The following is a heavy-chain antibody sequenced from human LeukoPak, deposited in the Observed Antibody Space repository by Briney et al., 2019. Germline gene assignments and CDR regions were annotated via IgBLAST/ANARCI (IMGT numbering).Heavy chain of an antibody. CDR3: ARRSRVAATDWFDP. D-gene: IGHD2-15*01. CDR1: GGSFSGYY. Sequence: SETLSLTCAVYGGSFSGYYWSWIRQPPGKGLEWIGEINHSGSTNYNPSLKSRVTISVDTSKNQFSLKLSSVTAADTAVYYYARRSRVAATDWFDPWGQGTLVTVSS. V-gene: IGHV4-34*01. J-gene: IGHJ5*02. CDR2: INHSGST.